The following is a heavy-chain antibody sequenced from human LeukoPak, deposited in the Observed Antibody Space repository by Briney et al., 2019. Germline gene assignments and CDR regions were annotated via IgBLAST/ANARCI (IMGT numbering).Heavy chain of an antibody. CDR1: GFTFGDYA. J-gene: IGHJ4*02. V-gene: IGHV3-23*01. CDR3: AKEGCTSTSCYSNY. D-gene: IGHD2-2*02. CDR2: ISGSGDNT. Sequence: GGSLRLSCTASGFTFGDYAMSWFRQAPGKGLEWVSVISGSGDNTYYADFVKGRFTISRDNSKNTLYLQTNSLRAEDTAVYYCAKEGCTSTSCYSNYWGQGTLVTVSS.